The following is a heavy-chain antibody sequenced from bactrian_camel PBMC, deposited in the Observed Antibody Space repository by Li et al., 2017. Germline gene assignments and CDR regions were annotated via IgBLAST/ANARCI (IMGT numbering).Heavy chain of an antibody. V-gene: IGHV3S40*01. Sequence: VQLVESGGGSVQAGGSLRLSCAASGYTVVTKYMGWFRQAPGKEREGVASIYIGGGGTTHYADSVKGRFTISGDAAKNTVYLQMNSLEPEDTAMYYCASGAWHACNVGSNSFSHYGQGTQVTVSS. CDR1: GYTVVTKY. D-gene: IGHD4*01. CDR2: IYIGGGGTT. J-gene: IGHJ4*01.